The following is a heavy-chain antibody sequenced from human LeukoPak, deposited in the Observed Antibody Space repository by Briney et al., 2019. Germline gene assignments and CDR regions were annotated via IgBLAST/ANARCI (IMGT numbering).Heavy chain of an antibody. Sequence: GWSLRLSCAVSGFTFSTYVMHWVRQAPGKGLECVSVICHYGDKTYYADSVKGRVTISRDNSKLTLYLQIISLRADDTAVYYCVRGSGYWGQGTLVTVSS. V-gene: IGHV3-64D*06. CDR3: VRGSGY. CDR2: ICHYGDKT. D-gene: IGHD3-10*01. CDR1: GFTFSTYV. J-gene: IGHJ4*02.